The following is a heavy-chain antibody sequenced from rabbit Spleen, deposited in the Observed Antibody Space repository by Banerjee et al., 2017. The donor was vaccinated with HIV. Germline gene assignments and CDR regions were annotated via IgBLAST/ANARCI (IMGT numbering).Heavy chain of an antibody. CDR3: ARDGAGGSYFAL. J-gene: IGHJ4*01. CDR2: IDPVFGIT. D-gene: IGHD8-1*01. V-gene: IGHV1S7*01. Sequence: QLEESAGGLVQPGGSLKLSCKASGFTLSSYYMNWVHQAPGKGLEWIGLIDPVFGITYYANWVNGRFSISRENAQNTVLLQMTSLTAADTATYFCARDGAGGSYFALWGPGTLVTVS. CDR1: GFTLSSYY.